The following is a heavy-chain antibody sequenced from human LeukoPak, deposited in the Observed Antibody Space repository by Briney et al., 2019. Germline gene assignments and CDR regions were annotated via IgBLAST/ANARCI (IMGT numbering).Heavy chain of an antibody. V-gene: IGHV4-38-2*02. J-gene: IGHJ5*02. Sequence: SETLSLTCAVSGYSISSGYYWGWIRQPPRKGLEWIGSIYHSGSTYYNPSLKSRVTISVDTSKNQFSLKLSSVTAADTAVYYCARDGEYYYGSGSYSWFDPWGQGTLVTVSS. CDR1: GYSISSGYY. CDR2: IYHSGST. D-gene: IGHD3-10*01. CDR3: ARDGEYYYGSGSYSWFDP.